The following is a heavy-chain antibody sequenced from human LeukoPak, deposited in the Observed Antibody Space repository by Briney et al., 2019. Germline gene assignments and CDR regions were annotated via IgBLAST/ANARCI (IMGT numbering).Heavy chain of an antibody. CDR3: AKVDGPWIQLWLFDY. J-gene: IGHJ4*02. CDR1: GFTFSSYA. Sequence: GGSLRLSCVASGFTFSSYAMSWVRQAPGKGLEWVSAISGSGGSTYYADSVKGRFTISRDNSKNTLYLQMNSLRAEDTAVYYCAKVDGPWIQLWLFDYWGQGTLVTVSS. D-gene: IGHD5-18*01. V-gene: IGHV3-23*01. CDR2: ISGSGGST.